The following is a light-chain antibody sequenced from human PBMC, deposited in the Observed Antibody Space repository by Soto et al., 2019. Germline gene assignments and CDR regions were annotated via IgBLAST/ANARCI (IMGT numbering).Light chain of an antibody. CDR2: DVS. Sequence: QSALTQPASVSGSPGQSITISCTGTSSDVGGYNDVYWYQHHPGKAPKLMIYDVSNRPSGVSNRFSGSKSGNTASLTISGLQAEDAADYYCSSYTGSSTPVFGGGTKLTVL. V-gene: IGLV2-14*03. CDR3: SSYTGSSTPV. J-gene: IGLJ3*02. CDR1: SSDVGGYND.